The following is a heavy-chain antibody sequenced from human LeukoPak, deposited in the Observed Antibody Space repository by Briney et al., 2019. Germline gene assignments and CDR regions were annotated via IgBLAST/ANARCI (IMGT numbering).Heavy chain of an antibody. D-gene: IGHD3-3*01. CDR1: GFIFSGYW. CDR3: TKSDWFDP. CDR2: IKNDGSIT. V-gene: IGHV3-74*01. J-gene: IGHJ5*02. Sequence: PGGSLRLFCAASGFIFSGYWMHWVRQAPGKGLVWLSRIKNDGSITSYADSVKGRFTISRDNAKNTLYLQMNSLRVEDTAVYYCTKSDWFDPWGQGTLVTVSS.